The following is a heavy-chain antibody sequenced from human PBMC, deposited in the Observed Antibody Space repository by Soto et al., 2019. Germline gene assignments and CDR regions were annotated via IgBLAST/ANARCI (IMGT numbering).Heavy chain of an antibody. Sequence: QVQLVESGGGVVQPGMSLRLSCATSGFSFSSHAIHWVRQAPGKGLEWVAQIWSDGSNRYYADSMRGRFTISRDFSNKMAFLQVDSLRAEDTAVYYCARDGQSPAPYAFDMWGQGTLVIVSS. CDR1: GFSFSSHA. CDR3: ARDGQSPAPYAFDM. J-gene: IGHJ3*02. V-gene: IGHV3-33*01. CDR2: IWSDGSNR.